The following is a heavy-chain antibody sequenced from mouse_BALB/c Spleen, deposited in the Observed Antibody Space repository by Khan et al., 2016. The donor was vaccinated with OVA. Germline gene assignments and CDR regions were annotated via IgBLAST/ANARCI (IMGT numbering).Heavy chain of an antibody. Sequence: EVQLVESGPGLVKPSQSLSLTCTVTGYSITSDYAWNWIRQFPGNKLEWMGFISYSGNTKYNPSLKSLFSITRDTSKNQFFLQLNSVNTENTATYYCARVYGGDFDYWGQGTSLTVSS. CDR1: GYSITSDYA. V-gene: IGHV3-2*02. CDR3: ARVYGGDFDY. D-gene: IGHD1-1*02. J-gene: IGHJ2*02. CDR2: ISYSGNT.